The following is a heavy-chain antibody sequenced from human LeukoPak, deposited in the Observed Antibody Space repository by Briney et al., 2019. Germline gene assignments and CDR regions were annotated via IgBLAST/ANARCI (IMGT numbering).Heavy chain of an antibody. J-gene: IGHJ4*02. CDR2: ISSDSRTI. CDR1: GFTFSSYS. CDR3: ARAGYNSGSYED. D-gene: IGHD6-19*01. V-gene: IGHV3-48*02. Sequence: GGSLRLSCAASGFTFSSYSMNWVRQAPGKGLEWVSYISSDSRTIYYADSVKGRFTISRDNAKNSLYLQMKSLRDEDTAVYYCARAGYNSGSYEDWGQGTLVTVSP.